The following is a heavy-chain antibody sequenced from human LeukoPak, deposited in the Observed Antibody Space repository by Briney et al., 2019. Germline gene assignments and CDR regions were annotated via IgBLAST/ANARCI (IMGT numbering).Heavy chain of an antibody. D-gene: IGHD6-19*01. J-gene: IGHJ4*02. CDR3: ARDPGALIGSGLLFDY. Sequence: GGSLRLSCAASGFAFSSYGMHWVRQAPGKGLEWVAVISYDGSHKFYADSVKGRFTISRDNSKSTLCLQMNSLRAEDTAIYYCARDPGALIGSGLLFDYWGQGTLVTVSS. V-gene: IGHV3-30*03. CDR1: GFAFSSYG. CDR2: ISYDGSHK.